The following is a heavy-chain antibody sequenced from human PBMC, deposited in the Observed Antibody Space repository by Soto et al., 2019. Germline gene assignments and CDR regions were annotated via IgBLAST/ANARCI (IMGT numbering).Heavy chain of an antibody. Sequence: QVQLVQSGAEVKKPGASVKVSCKASGYTFTSYYMHWVRQAPGQGLEWMGIINPSGGSTSYAQKFQGRVTMTRDTSTSTVYMELSSLGSEDTAVYYCARGYYYDSSGVDWFDPWGQGTLVTVSS. D-gene: IGHD3-22*01. CDR3: ARGYYYDSSGVDWFDP. CDR1: GYTFTSYY. CDR2: INPSGGST. V-gene: IGHV1-46*01. J-gene: IGHJ5*02.